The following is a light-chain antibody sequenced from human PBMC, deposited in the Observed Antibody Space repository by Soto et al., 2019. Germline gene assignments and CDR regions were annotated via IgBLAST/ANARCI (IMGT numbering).Light chain of an antibody. J-gene: IGLJ1*01. CDR3: SSYTSTNALV. V-gene: IGLV2-14*03. CDR1: GSDVGGYNY. Sequence: QSVLTQPASVSVFPGQSITVSCTRTGSDVGGYNYASWYQQYPSQAPKLMIYDVNKRPSGVSNRFSGSKSGNTASLTISGLQVEDEADYYCSSYTSTNALVFGVGTKVT. CDR2: DVN.